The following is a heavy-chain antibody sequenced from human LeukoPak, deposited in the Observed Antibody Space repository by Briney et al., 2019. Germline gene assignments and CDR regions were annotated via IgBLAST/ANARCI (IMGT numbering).Heavy chain of an antibody. CDR2: IKQDGSEK. V-gene: IGHV3-7*01. J-gene: IGHJ4*02. CDR1: GFTFSSYW. CDR3: ARFQYSSGWRFDY. Sequence: PGGSLRLSCAASGFTFSSYWMSWVRQAPGKGLEGVANIKQDGSEKYYVDSVKGRFTISRDNAKNSLYLQMNSLRAEDTAVYYCARFQYSSGWRFDYWGQGTLVTVSS. D-gene: IGHD6-19*01.